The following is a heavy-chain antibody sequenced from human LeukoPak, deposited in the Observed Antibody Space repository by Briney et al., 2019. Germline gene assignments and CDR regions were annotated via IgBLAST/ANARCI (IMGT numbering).Heavy chain of an antibody. CDR2: IYYSGST. CDR3: ARLQYSSSSGPVDY. V-gene: IGHV4-39*01. J-gene: IGHJ4*02. CDR1: AGFIASSSYY. Sequence: NSSETLSLTCTVSAGFIASSSYYWGWIRQPPGKGLEWIGSIYYSGSTYYNPSLKSRVTISVDTYKNQFSLKLISLRATDTAVDYGARLQYSSSSGPVDYWGQGTLVTVSS. D-gene: IGHD6-6*01.